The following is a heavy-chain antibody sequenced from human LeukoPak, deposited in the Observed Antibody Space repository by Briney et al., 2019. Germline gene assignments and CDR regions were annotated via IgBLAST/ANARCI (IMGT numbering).Heavy chain of an antibody. V-gene: IGHV1-18*01. CDR1: GYTFTSYG. CDR2: ISAYNGNT. D-gene: IGHD6-13*01. J-gene: IGHJ6*03. Sequence: GASVKVSCKASGYTFTSYGISWVRQAPGQGLEWMGCISAYNGNTNYAHKLQGRVTMTTDTSTNTAYLEMRSLRSDDKAVYYCATQFSRSSWFSTYYYYYMDVWGKGTTVTVSS. CDR3: ATQFSRSSWFSTYYYYYMDV.